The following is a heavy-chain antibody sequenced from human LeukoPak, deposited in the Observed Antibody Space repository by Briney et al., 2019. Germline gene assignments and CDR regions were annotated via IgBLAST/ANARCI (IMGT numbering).Heavy chain of an antibody. CDR1: GFTFSSYS. D-gene: IGHD3-22*01. CDR3: VRVPPGTMIVHFFDY. Sequence: GGSLRLSCAASGFTFSSYSTNGVRQAPGKGLEWVSYISSSSSTIYYADSVKGRFTISRDNAKNSLYLQMNSLRAEDTAVYYCVRVPPGTMIVHFFDYWGQGTLVTVSS. V-gene: IGHV3-48*01. J-gene: IGHJ4*02. CDR2: ISSSSSTI.